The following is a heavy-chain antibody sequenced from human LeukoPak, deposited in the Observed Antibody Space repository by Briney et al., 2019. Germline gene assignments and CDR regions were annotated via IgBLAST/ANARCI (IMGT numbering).Heavy chain of an antibody. J-gene: IGHJ3*02. V-gene: IGHV3-30*02. CDR1: GFTFSSYG. CDR3: AKDHDRSGYYYSSGPDAFDI. Sequence: AGGSLRLSCAASGFTFSSYGMHWVRQAPGKGLEWVAFIRYDGSNKYYADSVKGRFTISRDNSKNTLYLQMNSLRAEDTAVYYCAKDHDRSGYYYSSGPDAFDIWGQGTMVTVSS. D-gene: IGHD3-22*01. CDR2: IRYDGSNK.